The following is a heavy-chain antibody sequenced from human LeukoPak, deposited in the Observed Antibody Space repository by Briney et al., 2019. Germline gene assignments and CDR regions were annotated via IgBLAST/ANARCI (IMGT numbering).Heavy chain of an antibody. CDR3: ARNLGGGGDY. CDR1: GGSISSYY. Sequence: MSSETLSLTCTVSGGSISSYYWSWIRQPPGKRLEWIGYIYYSGSTNYNPSLKSRVTISVDTSKNQFSLKLSSVTAADTAVYYCARNLGGGGDYWGQGTLVTVSS. V-gene: IGHV4-59*08. D-gene: IGHD2-15*01. J-gene: IGHJ4*02. CDR2: IYYSGST.